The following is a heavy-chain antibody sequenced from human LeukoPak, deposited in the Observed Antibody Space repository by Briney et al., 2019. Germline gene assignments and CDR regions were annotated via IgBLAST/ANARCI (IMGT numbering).Heavy chain of an antibody. V-gene: IGHV3-23*01. CDR1: GFTFSIYA. CDR2: ISASGGST. Sequence: GGSLRLSCAASGFTFSIYAMTWVRQAPGKGLEWVSVISASGGSTYYTDSVKGRVTISRDNAKNSLYLNMNSLRTEDTALYYCAKGSSGSYSLDALDIWGQGTMVTVSS. D-gene: IGHD1-26*01. CDR3: AKGSSGSYSLDALDI. J-gene: IGHJ3*02.